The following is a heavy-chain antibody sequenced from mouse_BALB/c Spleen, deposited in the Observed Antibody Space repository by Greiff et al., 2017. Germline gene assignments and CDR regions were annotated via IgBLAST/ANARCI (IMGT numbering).Heavy chain of an antibody. CDR1: GFSLTSYG. J-gene: IGHJ1*01. V-gene: IGHV2-9*02. CDR2: IWAGGST. D-gene: IGHD1-1*01. Sequence: QVQLQQSGPGLVAPSQSLSITCTVSGFSLTSYGVHWVRQPPGKGLEWLGVIWAGGSTNYNSALMSRLSISKDNSKSQVFLKMNSLQTDDTAMYYCARARGSSYGYFDVWGAGTTVTVSS. CDR3: ARARGSSYGYFDV.